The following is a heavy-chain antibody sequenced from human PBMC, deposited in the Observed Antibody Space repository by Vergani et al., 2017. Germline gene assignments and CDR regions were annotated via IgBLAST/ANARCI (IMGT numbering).Heavy chain of an antibody. CDR2: ISSSSSYI. CDR3: ARAPLGDYYGFDY. CDR1: GFTFDDYA. D-gene: IGHD3-3*01. J-gene: IGHJ4*02. Sequence: EVQLVESGGGLVQPGRSLRLSCAASGFTFDDYAMHWVRQAPGKGLEWVSSISSSSSYIYYADSVKGRFTISRDNAKNSLYLQMNSLRAEDTAVYYCARAPLGDYYGFDYWGQGTLVTVSS. V-gene: IGHV3-21*01.